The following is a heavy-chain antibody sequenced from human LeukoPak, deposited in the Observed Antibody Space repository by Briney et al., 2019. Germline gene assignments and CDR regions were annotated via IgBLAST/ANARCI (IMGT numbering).Heavy chain of an antibody. V-gene: IGHV3-23*01. CDR3: AKDQYFDWLLADY. CDR1: GFTFSSYG. CDR2: ISGSGGST. Sequence: GGTLRLSCAASGFTFSSYGMSWVRQAPGKGLEWVSAISGSGGSTYYADSVKGRFTISRDNSKNTLYLQMNSLRAEDTAVYYCAKDQYFDWLLADYWGQGTLVTVSS. J-gene: IGHJ4*02. D-gene: IGHD3-9*01.